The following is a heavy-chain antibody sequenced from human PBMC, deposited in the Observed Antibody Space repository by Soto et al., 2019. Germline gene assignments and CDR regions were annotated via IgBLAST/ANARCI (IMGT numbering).Heavy chain of an antibody. D-gene: IGHD3-22*01. CDR2: ISYDGSNK. CDR1: GFTFSSYA. Sequence: AVGSLRLSCAASGFTFSSYAMHWVRQAPGKGLEWVAVISYDGSNKYYADSVKGRFTISRDNSKNTLYLQMNSLRAEDTAVYYCARVEWLLLHNAFDIWGQGTMVTVSS. V-gene: IGHV3-30-3*01. J-gene: IGHJ3*02. CDR3: ARVEWLLLHNAFDI.